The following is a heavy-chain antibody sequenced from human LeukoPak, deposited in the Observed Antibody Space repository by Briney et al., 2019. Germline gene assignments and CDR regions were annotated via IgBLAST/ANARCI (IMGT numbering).Heavy chain of an antibody. J-gene: IGHJ6*03. CDR1: GYTLTELS. Sequence: ASVKVSCKVSGYTLTELSMHWVRQAPGKGLEWMGGFDPEDGETIYAQKFQGRVTITRNTSISTAYMELSSLRSEDTAVYYCARGLMLRGASDYYDYMDVWGKGTTVTVSS. CDR2: FDPEDGET. V-gene: IGHV1-24*01. D-gene: IGHD3-10*01. CDR3: ARGLMLRGASDYYDYMDV.